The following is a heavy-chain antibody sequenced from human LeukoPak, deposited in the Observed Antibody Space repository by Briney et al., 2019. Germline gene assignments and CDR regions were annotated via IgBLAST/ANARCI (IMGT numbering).Heavy chain of an antibody. J-gene: IGHJ4*02. CDR2: INPSGGST. CDR3: ARDLGNYYGSGSYYKDEY. D-gene: IGHD3-10*01. V-gene: IGHV1-46*01. Sequence: ASVKVSCKASGYTFTSYYMHWVRQAPGQGLEWMGIINPSGGSTSYAQKFQGRVTMTRDTSTSTVYMELSSLRSEDTAVYYCARDLGNYYGSGSYYKDEYWGQGTLVTVSS. CDR1: GYTFTSYY.